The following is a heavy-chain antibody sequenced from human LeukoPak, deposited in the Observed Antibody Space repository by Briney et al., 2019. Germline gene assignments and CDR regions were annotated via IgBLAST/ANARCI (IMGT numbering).Heavy chain of an antibody. J-gene: IGHJ6*02. D-gene: IGHD6-13*01. CDR2: IYTSGST. Sequence: SETLSLTCTVSGGSISSYYWSWIRQPAGKGLEWIGRIYTSGSTNYNPSLKSRVTMSVDTSKNQFSLKLSSVTAADTAVYYCARGRVYSSSWYKSYYGMDVWGQGTMVTVSS. V-gene: IGHV4-4*07. CDR3: ARGRVYSSSWYKSYYGMDV. CDR1: GGSISSYY.